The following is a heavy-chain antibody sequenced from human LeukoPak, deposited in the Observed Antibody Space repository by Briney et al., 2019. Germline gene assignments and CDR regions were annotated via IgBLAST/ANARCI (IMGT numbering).Heavy chain of an antibody. Sequence: PGGSLRLSCAASGFTFDDYAMHWVRQAPGKGLEWVSGISWNSGSIGYADSVKGRFTISRDNAKNSLYLQMNSLRAEDTALYYCAKGNYGDWGQGTLVSVSS. D-gene: IGHD4-17*01. J-gene: IGHJ4*02. V-gene: IGHV3-9*01. CDR3: AKGNYGD. CDR1: GFTFDDYA. CDR2: ISWNSGSI.